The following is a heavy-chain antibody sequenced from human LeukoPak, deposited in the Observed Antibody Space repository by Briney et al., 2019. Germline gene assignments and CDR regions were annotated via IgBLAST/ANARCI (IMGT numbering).Heavy chain of an antibody. D-gene: IGHD4-23*01. Sequence: SETLSLTCSVSGGSISSYYWSWIRQPPGKGLEWIGYTYYSGSTNYNPSLKSRVTISVDTSKNQFSLKLSSVTAADTAVYYCARGLDDYGGSLSYYYYYMDVWGKGTTVTVSS. CDR1: GGSISSYY. V-gene: IGHV4-59*01. CDR3: ARGLDDYGGSLSYYYYYMDV. CDR2: TYYSGST. J-gene: IGHJ6*03.